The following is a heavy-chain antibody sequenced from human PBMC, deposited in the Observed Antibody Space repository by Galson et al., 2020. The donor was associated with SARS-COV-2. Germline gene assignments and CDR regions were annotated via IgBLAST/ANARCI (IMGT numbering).Heavy chain of an antibody. Sequence: GESLKISCAASGFPFSSYSMNWVRQAPGKGVEWVSSISAGSSYIYYADSMKGRFTMSRDNANNSLYLQMSSLSADDTAVYYCARVGNMATTPAEYYYYGLDVWGQGTTVTVSS. CDR1: GFPFSSYS. CDR3: ARVGNMATTPAEYYYYGLDV. D-gene: IGHD7-27*01. V-gene: IGHV3-21*06. J-gene: IGHJ6*02. CDR2: ISAGSSYI.